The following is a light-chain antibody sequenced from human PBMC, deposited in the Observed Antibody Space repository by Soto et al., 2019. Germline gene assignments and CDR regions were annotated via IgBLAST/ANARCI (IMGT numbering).Light chain of an antibody. CDR3: QHYGSSSTWT. Sequence: EIVLTQSPGTLSLSPGERATLSCRASQSVSSSYLAWYQQKIGQAPRLLIYDASSRATGIPDRLSGSGSGTDFTLTISRLEPEDFAVYYCQHYGSSSTWTFGQGTKVEIK. V-gene: IGKV3-20*01. CDR1: QSVSSSY. J-gene: IGKJ1*01. CDR2: DAS.